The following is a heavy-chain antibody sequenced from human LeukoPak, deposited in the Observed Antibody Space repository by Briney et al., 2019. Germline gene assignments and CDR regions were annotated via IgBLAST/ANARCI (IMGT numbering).Heavy chain of an antibody. D-gene: IGHD3-3*01. CDR1: GGSISSSSYY. CDR2: IYYSGST. J-gene: IGHJ3*02. CDR3: ARLQPPGVKYDFWSGYLDAFDI. V-gene: IGHV4-39*01. Sequence: SETLSLTCTVSGGSISSSSYYWGWIRQPPGKGLEWIGSIYYSGSTYYNPSLKSRVTISVDTSKNQFSLKLSSVTAADTAVYYYARLQPPGVKYDFWSGYLDAFDIWGQGTMVTVSS.